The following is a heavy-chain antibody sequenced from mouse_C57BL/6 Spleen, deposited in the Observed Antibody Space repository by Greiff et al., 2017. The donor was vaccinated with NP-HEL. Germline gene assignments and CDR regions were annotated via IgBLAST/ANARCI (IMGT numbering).Heavy chain of an antibody. D-gene: IGHD2-4*01. J-gene: IGHJ2*01. CDR1: GFSFNTYA. V-gene: IGHV10-1*01. CDR2: IRSKSNNYAT. CDR3: VRQNYDYDEEGFDY. Sequence: GGGLVQPKGSLKLSCAASGFSFNTYAMNWVRQAPGKGLEWVARIRSKSNNYATYYADSVKDRFTISRDDSESMLYLQMNNLKTEDTAMYYCVRQNYDYDEEGFDYWGQGTTLTVSS.